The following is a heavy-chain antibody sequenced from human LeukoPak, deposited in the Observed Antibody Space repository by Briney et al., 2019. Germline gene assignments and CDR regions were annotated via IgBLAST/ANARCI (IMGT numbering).Heavy chain of an antibody. CDR1: GGSLIRSNW. J-gene: IGHJ3*02. V-gene: IGHV4-4*01. Sequence: SGSPSLTCAVSGGSLIRSNWWSGASKPPGKGLDGIGEIYDRGGTNYNPSLKSRVTISVDKSNNQFSLKLSSVNAADPEVYCCASDVNAYYYGSGRKGKAFDIWGQGPMVTVSS. CDR2: IYDRGGT. D-gene: IGHD3-10*01. CDR3: ASDVNAYYYGSGRKGKAFDI.